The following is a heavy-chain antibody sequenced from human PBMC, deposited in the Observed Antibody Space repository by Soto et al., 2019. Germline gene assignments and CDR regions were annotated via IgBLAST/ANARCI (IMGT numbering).Heavy chain of an antibody. V-gene: IGHV3-9*01. Sequence: EVQLEESGGGLVQPGRSLRLSCVASGFTFDDYAMHWVRQGPGKGLEWVSSISWNGGSIGYGDSVKGRFTISRDNAKNSRYLQMNSLRTEDTAFYYCAKSLGGNGDYDSKFYYWGQGTLVTVSS. J-gene: IGHJ4*02. D-gene: IGHD4-17*01. CDR3: AKSLGGNGDYDSKFYY. CDR1: GFTFDDYA. CDR2: ISWNGGSI.